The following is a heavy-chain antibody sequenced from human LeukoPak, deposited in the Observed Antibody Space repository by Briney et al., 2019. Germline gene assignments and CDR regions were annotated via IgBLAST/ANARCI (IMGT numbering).Heavy chain of an antibody. D-gene: IGHD2-21*02. CDR2: IWYDGSNK. CDR3: ARCGSDCYILDY. V-gene: IGHV3-33*01. Sequence: GRSLRLSCAASGFTFSSYGMHWVRQAPGKGLEWVAVIWYDGSNKYYADSVKGRFTISRDNSKSTLYLQMNSLRPEDTAVYFCARCGSDCYILDYWGQGTLVTVSS. J-gene: IGHJ4*02. CDR1: GFTFSSYG.